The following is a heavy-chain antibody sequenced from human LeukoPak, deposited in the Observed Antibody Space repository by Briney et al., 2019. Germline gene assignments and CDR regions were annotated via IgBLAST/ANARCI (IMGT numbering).Heavy chain of an antibody. Sequence: GASVKVSCKASGYTFTSYGISWVRQAPGQGLEWMGWISAYNGNTNYAQKLQGRVTMTTDTSTSTAYMELRSLRSDDTAVYYCARGKRSVVPAARLRSLYYFDYWGQGTLVTVSS. CDR1: GYTFTSYG. J-gene: IGHJ4*02. CDR2: ISAYNGNT. CDR3: ARGKRSVVPAARLRSLYYFDY. D-gene: IGHD2-2*01. V-gene: IGHV1-18*01.